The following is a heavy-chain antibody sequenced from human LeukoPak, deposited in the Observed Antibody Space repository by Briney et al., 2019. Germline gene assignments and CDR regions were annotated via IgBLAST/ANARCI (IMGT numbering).Heavy chain of an antibody. CDR3: ATIRGQYCSGGSCYGPDY. CDR2: ISAGGGST. D-gene: IGHD2-15*01. V-gene: IGHV3-23*01. J-gene: IGHJ4*02. CDR1: GFTFSDYY. Sequence: GGSLRLSCAASGFTFSDYYMSWVRQAPGKGLEWVSGISAGGGSTYYADSVKGRFTISRDSSKNILYLQMNSLRAEDTAVYYCATIRGQYCSGGSCYGPDYWGQGTLVTVSS.